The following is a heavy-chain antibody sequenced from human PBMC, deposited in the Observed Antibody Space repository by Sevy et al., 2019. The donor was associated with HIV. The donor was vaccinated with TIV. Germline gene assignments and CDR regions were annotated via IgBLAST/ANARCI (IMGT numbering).Heavy chain of an antibody. CDR1: RFTFSGYA. D-gene: IGHD6-13*01. V-gene: IGHV3-30*18. CDR3: AKDPGYSSDWYALAFYFDY. J-gene: IGHJ4*02. Sequence: GGSLRLSCAASRFTFSGYAMHWVRQAPGQGLKLVAAISYDGSIKYYADSVKGRFTISRDNSKNTLYLQMNSLRAEDTAVYYCAKDPGYSSDWYALAFYFDYWGQGTLVTVSS. CDR2: ISYDGSIK.